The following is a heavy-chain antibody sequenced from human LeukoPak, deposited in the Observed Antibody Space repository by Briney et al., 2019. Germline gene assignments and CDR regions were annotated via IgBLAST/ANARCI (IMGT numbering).Heavy chain of an antibody. J-gene: IGHJ4*02. CDR2: INHSGST. CDR1: GGSFSGYY. Sequence: PSETLSLTCAGSGGSFSGYYWSWIRQPPGKGLEWIGEINHSGSTNYNPSLKSRVTISVDTSKDQFSLKLSSVTAADTAVYYCARGSRSPKGVLFYVYWGQGTLVTVSS. CDR3: ARGSRSPKGVLFYVY. V-gene: IGHV4-34*01. D-gene: IGHD3-10*01.